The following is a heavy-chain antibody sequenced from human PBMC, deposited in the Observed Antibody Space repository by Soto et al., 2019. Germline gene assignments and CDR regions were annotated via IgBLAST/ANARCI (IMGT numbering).Heavy chain of an antibody. D-gene: IGHD6-19*01. Sequence: GESLKISCAASGFTFSSYWMHWVRQAPGKGLVWVSRINSDGSSTSYADSVKGRFTISRDNAKNTLYLQMNSLRAEDTAVYYCARRRSPSSGWRGGYGHWGQGTLVTVSS. CDR3: ARRRSPSSGWRGGYGH. CDR1: GFTFSSYW. J-gene: IGHJ4*02. CDR2: INSDGSST. V-gene: IGHV3-74*01.